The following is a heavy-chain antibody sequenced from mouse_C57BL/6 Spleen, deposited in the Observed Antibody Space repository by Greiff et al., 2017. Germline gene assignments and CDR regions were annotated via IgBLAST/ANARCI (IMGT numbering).Heavy chain of an antibody. CDR2: INPNYGTT. V-gene: IGHV1-39*01. CDR1: GYSFTDYN. Sequence: VQLQQSGPELVKPGASVKISCKASGYSFTDYNMNWVKQSNGKSLEWIGVINPNYGTTSYNQKFKGKATLTVDQSSSTAYMQLNSLTTEDSAIYYCARPSFITTAYYFDYWGQGTTLTVSS. J-gene: IGHJ2*01. D-gene: IGHD1-1*01. CDR3: ARPSFITTAYYFDY.